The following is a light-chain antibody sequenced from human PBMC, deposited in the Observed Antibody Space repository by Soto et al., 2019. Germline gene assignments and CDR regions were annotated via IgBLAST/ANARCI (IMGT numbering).Light chain of an antibody. CDR2: DVS. CDR1: SSDVGGYNF. Sequence: QSALTQPASVSGSPGQSITISCTGTSSDVGGYNFVSWYQHHPGTAPKLMIYDVSHWPSGVSNRFSGSKSGNTASLTISGLQPDDEADYYCSSYTSSSTVVFGGGTKLTVL. J-gene: IGLJ2*01. CDR3: SSYTSSSTVV. V-gene: IGLV2-14*03.